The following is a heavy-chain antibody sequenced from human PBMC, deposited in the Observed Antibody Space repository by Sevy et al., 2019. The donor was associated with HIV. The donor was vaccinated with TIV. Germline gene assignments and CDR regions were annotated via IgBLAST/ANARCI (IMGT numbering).Heavy chain of an antibody. J-gene: IGHJ6*02. CDR1: GFTFGSYS. D-gene: IGHD3-3*01. CDR3: ARDAWGYDFWSGYYYYYYGTDV. Sequence: GGSLRLSCAASGFTFGSYSMNWVRQAPGKGLEWVSSISSTSSNIYYADSVKGRFTISRDNAKNSLYLQMNSLRAEDTAVYYCARDAWGYDFWSGYYYYYYGTDVWGQGTTVTVSS. CDR2: ISSTSSNI. V-gene: IGHV3-21*01.